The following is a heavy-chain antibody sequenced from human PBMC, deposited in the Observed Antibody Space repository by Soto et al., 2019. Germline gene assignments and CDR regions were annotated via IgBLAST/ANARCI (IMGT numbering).Heavy chain of an antibody. CDR3: ARTYIAASRPTASDL. J-gene: IGHJ3*01. V-gene: IGHV1-69*01. CDR2: AIPVFGTT. Sequence: QVQLVQSGAEVRKPGSSVKVSCKASGDTFMYHAFTWVLQAPGQGLEWVGQAIPVFGTTNHAQKFQGRVTFTADEYTSTAYMELSSLRFEDTAVYFCARTYIAASRPTASDLWGQGTMVTVSS. D-gene: IGHD6-13*01. CDR1: GDTFMYHA.